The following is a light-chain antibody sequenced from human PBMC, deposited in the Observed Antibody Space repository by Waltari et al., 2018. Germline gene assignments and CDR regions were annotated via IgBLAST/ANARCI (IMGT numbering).Light chain of an antibody. CDR3: QQSYSTPYT. CDR2: AAS. Sequence: DIQMTQSPSSLSASVGDRVTITCRASQSISSYLNWYQQKPGKAPKLLIYAASSLQSGVPSRFSGSGSGTDFTLTISSLRPEDFATYYCQQSYSTPYTFGQ. V-gene: IGKV1-39*01. CDR1: QSISSY. J-gene: IGKJ2*01.